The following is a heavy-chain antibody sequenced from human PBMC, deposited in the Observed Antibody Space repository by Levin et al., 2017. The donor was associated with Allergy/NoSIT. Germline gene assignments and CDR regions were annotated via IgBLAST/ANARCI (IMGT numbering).Heavy chain of an antibody. CDR2: ISGSSSYI. Sequence: GESLKISCAASGFTFSSYSMNWVRQAPGKGLEWVSSISGSSSYIYYADSVKGRFTISRDNAKNSLYPQMNSLRAEETAVYYCAREGAAAMGEAFDIWGQGTMVTVSS. CDR1: GFTFSSYS. D-gene: IGHD3-16*01. V-gene: IGHV3-21*01. CDR3: AREGAAAMGEAFDI. J-gene: IGHJ3*02.